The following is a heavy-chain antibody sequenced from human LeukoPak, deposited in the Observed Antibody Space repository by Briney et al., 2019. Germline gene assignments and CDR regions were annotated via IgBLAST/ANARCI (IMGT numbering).Heavy chain of an antibody. Sequence: SETLSLTCTVSGGSISSDYWTWIRQSPGKGLEWIGYMDYTGTTKYNPALKSRISISVGTSKSQFSLRLNSVTAADTAVYYCARDRDSSFDYWGQGTLVTVSS. CDR2: MDYTGTT. CDR1: GGSISSDY. V-gene: IGHV4-59*01. J-gene: IGHJ4*02. D-gene: IGHD6-13*01. CDR3: ARDRDSSFDY.